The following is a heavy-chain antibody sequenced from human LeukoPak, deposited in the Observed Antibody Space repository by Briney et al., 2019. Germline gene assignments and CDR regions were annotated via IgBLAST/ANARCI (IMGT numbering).Heavy chain of an antibody. Sequence: PGGSLRLSCAASGFTFSSYSMNWVRQAPGKGLEWVSYISSSSSYIYYADSVKGRFTISRDNAKNSLYLQMNSLRAEDTAMYYCAREGGSGSYGAFDIWGQGTMVTVSS. V-gene: IGHV3-21*01. D-gene: IGHD1-26*01. J-gene: IGHJ3*02. CDR3: AREGGSGSYGAFDI. CDR1: GFTFSSYS. CDR2: ISSSSSYI.